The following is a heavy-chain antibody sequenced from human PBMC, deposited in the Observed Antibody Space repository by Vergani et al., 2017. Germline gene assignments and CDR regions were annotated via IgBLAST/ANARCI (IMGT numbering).Heavy chain of an antibody. CDR2: INPNSGGT. CDR1: GYTFTGYY. Sequence: QVQLVQSGAEVKKPGASVKVSCKASGYTFTGYYMHWVRQAPGQGLEWMGWINPNSGGTNYAQKFQGWVTMTRDTSISTAYMELSRLRSDDTAVYYCAGSDYDFWGGYRYWYFDLWGRGTLVTVSS. D-gene: IGHD3-3*01. V-gene: IGHV1-2*04. CDR3: AGSDYDFWGGYRYWYFDL. J-gene: IGHJ2*01.